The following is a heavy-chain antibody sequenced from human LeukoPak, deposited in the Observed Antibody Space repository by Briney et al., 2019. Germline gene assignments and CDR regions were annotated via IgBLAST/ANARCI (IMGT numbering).Heavy chain of an antibody. CDR3: AKRNCTGGSCYDGRGWFDP. J-gene: IGHJ5*02. D-gene: IGHD2-15*01. V-gene: IGHV1-2*02. Sequence: WASVKVSCKASGYTFTGYYMHWVRQAPGQGLEWMGWINPNSGGTNYAQKFQGRVTMTRDTSISTAYMELSSLRSEDTAVYYCAKRNCTGGSCYDGRGWFDPWGQGTLVIVSS. CDR1: GYTFTGYY. CDR2: INPNSGGT.